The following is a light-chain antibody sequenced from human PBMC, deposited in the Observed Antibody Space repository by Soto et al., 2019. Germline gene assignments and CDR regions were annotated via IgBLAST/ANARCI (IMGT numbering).Light chain of an antibody. CDR3: QQYGSSPTT. Sequence: EIVLTQSPGTLSLSPGDRATLSCRASQSVSSSYLAWYQQKPGQAPRLLIYGASSRATGIPDRFSGSGSGTDFTLTISRLEPEDFAVYYCQQYGSSPTTFGQGNKVEIK. CDR1: QSVSSSY. V-gene: IGKV3-20*01. CDR2: GAS. J-gene: IGKJ1*01.